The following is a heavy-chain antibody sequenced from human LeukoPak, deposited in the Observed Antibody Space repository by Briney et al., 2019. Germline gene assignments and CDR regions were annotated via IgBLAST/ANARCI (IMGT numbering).Heavy chain of an antibody. V-gene: IGHV3-21*01. J-gene: IGHJ4*02. CDR3: ASDDSSGWFNFDY. CDR2: ISSSSSYI. D-gene: IGHD6-19*01. Sequence: GGSLRLSCAASGFTFSSHTMNWVRQAPGKGLEWVSSISSSSSYIYYADSVKGRFTISRDNAKNSLYLQMSSLRAEDTAVYYCASDDSSGWFNFDYWGQGTLVTVSS. CDR1: GFTFSSHT.